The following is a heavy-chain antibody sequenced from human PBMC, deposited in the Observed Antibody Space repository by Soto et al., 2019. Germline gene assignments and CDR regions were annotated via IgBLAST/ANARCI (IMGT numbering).Heavy chain of an antibody. Sequence: SVKVSCKASGVTFSSYAISWVRQAPGQGLEWMGGIIPIFGTANYAQKFQGRVTITADESTSTAYMELSSLRSEDTAVYYCARGNDIVLVPAAIDQVLHYYYYGMDVWG. CDR3: ARGNDIVLVPAAIDQVLHYYYYGMDV. J-gene: IGHJ6*02. CDR2: IIPIFGTA. D-gene: IGHD2-2*01. V-gene: IGHV1-69*13. CDR1: GVTFSSYA.